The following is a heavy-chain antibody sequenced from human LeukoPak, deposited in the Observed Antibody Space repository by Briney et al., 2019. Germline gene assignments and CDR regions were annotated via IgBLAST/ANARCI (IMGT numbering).Heavy chain of an antibody. CDR2: IIPILGIA. CDR3: ARAYSSPYYYYGMDV. J-gene: IGHJ6*02. D-gene: IGHD6-19*01. CDR1: GYTLTELS. V-gene: IGHV1-69*02. Sequence: ASVKVSCKVSGYTLTELSMHWVRQAPGQGLEWMGRIIPILGIANYAQKFQGRVTITADKSTSTAYMELSSLRSEDTAVYYCARAYSSPYYYYGMDVWGQGTTVTVSS.